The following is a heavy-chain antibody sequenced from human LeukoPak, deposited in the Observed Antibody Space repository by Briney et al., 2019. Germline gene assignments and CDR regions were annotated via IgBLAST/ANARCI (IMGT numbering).Heavy chain of an antibody. CDR2: INAGNGNT. CDR1: GYTFTSYA. CDR3: ARKRGYCSGGSCSTGYYFGY. Sequence: ASVKVSCKASGYTFTSYAMHWVRQAPGQRLEWMGWINAGNGNTKYSQKFQGRVTITRDTSASTACMELSSLRSEDTAVYYCARKRGYCSGGSCSTGYYFGYWGQGTLVTVSS. V-gene: IGHV1-3*01. D-gene: IGHD2-15*01. J-gene: IGHJ4*02.